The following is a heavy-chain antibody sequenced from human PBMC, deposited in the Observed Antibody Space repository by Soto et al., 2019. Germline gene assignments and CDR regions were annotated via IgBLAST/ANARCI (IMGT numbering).Heavy chain of an antibody. CDR2: INPNSGGT. J-gene: IGHJ6*02. D-gene: IGHD3-22*01. CDR1: GYTFTGYY. V-gene: IGHV1-2*04. CDR3: ARGYYDSSGYYYPHYYYGMDV. Sequence: ASVKVSCKASGYTFTGYYMHWVRQAPGQGLEWIGWINPNSGGTNYAQKFQGWVTMTRDTSISTAYMELSRLRSDDTAVYYCARGYYDSSGYYYPHYYYGMDVWGQGTTVTVS.